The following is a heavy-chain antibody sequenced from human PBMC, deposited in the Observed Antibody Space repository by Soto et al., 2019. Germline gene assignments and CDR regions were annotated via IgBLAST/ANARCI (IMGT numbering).Heavy chain of an antibody. J-gene: IGHJ5*02. CDR3: DKVRHYYARGYDSRFDP. Sequence: GGSLRLSCAASGFTFSSYSMNWVRQAPGKGLEWVSYISSSSSTIYYADSVKGRFTISRDNAKNSLYLQMNGLRAEDTAVYYCDKVRHYYARGYDSRFDPWGQGTLVTVSS. D-gene: IGHD3-10*01. CDR2: ISSSSSTI. V-gene: IGHV3-48*01. CDR1: GFTFSSYS.